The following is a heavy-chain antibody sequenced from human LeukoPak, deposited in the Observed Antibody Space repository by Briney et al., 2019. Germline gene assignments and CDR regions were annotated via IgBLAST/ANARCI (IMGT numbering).Heavy chain of an antibody. V-gene: IGHV3-23*01. CDR1: GFTFSTYV. CDR2: ISGTGGST. D-gene: IGHD2-21*01. J-gene: IGHJ4*02. CDR3: AKSQGTIATCFDY. Sequence: GGSLRLSCAASGFTFSTYVMSWVRQAPGKGLEWVSAISGTGGSTYYADSVKGRFTISRDISMTTPFLQMDSLRAEDTAVYYCAKSQGTIATCFDYWGQGSLVTVPS.